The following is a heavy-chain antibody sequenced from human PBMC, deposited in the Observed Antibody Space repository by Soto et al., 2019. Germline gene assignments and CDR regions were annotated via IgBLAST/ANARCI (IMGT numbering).Heavy chain of an antibody. CDR1: GGSVSNGDYY. J-gene: IGHJ1*01. D-gene: IGHD1-26*01. CDR2: MSDSGST. Sequence: QVQLQESGPGLVKPSQTLSLTCTVSGGSVSNGDYYWSWIRQPPGKGLERIGNMSDSGSTGYNPSLKSRVTMSVDTSKNQFSLKLSSVTPADTAVYYCARDSGSGSFWGQGTLVTVSS. CDR3: ARDSGSGSF. V-gene: IGHV4-30-4*01.